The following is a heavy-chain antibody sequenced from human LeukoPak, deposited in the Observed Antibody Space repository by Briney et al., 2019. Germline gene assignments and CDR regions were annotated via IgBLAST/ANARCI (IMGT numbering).Heavy chain of an antibody. D-gene: IGHD3-3*01. CDR1: GGSISSSSYY. CDR2: IYYSGST. Sequence: PSETLSLTCTVSGGSISSSSYYWGWIRQPPGKGLEWIGSIYYSGSTYYNPSLKSRVTISIDTSKNQFSLKLSSVTAADTAVYYCASRLGSGMDVWGQGTTVTVSS. J-gene: IGHJ6*02. V-gene: IGHV4-39*01. CDR3: ASRLGSGMDV.